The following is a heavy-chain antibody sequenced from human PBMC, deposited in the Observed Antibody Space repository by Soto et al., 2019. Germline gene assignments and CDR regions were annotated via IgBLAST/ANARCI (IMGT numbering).Heavy chain of an antibody. CDR3: ARVGSKSSYDFWSGYYTGAFDI. D-gene: IGHD3-3*01. CDR2: IYYSGST. Sequence: SETLSLTCTVSGGSISSGDYYRSWIRQPPGKGLEWIGYIYYSGSTHYNPSLKSRVTISVDTSKNQFSLKLSSVTAADTAVYYCARVGSKSSYDFWSGYYTGAFDIWGQGTMVTVSS. J-gene: IGHJ3*02. V-gene: IGHV4-30-4*01. CDR1: GGSISSGDYY.